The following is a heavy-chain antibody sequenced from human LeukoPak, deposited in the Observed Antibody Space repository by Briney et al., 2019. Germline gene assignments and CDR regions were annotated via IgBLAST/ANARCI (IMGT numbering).Heavy chain of an antibody. CDR1: GFTFSSYE. CDR2: ISSSGSTI. CDR3: AREGSSSWYENWFDP. Sequence: GGSLRLSCAASGFTFSSYEMNWVRQAPGKALEWISYISSSGSTIYYADSVKGRFTISRDNAKNSLYLQMNSLRAEDTAVYYCAREGSSSWYENWFDPWGQGTLVTVSS. D-gene: IGHD6-13*01. J-gene: IGHJ5*02. V-gene: IGHV3-48*03.